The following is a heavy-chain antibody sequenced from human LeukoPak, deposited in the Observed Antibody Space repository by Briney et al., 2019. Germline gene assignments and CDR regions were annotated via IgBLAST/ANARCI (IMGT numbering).Heavy chain of an antibody. CDR2: ISGSSSTI. V-gene: IGHV3-48*04. CDR1: GFTFSSYS. Sequence: QTGGSLRLSCAASGFTFSSYSMNWVRQAPGKGLEWVSYISGSSSTIYYADSVKGRFTISRDNAKNSLYLQMNSLRAEDTAVYYCARDVSLSTSCYAPFDYWGQGTLVTVSS. CDR3: ARDVSLSTSCYAPFDY. J-gene: IGHJ4*02. D-gene: IGHD2-2*01.